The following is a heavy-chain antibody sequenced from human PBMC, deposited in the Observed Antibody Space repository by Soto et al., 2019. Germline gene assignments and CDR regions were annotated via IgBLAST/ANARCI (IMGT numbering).Heavy chain of an antibody. V-gene: IGHV3-23*01. CDR2: ISGIGGST. CDR3: ARGSSGYISSWYYFDY. D-gene: IGHD6-13*01. Sequence: LRLSCAASGFTFTDYALNWVRQAPGKGLEWVATISGIGGSTYLADSVKGRLSISRDNSKNTVSLLMNSLRAEDTAVYFCARGSSGYISSWYYFDYWGRGTLVTVSS. J-gene: IGHJ4*02. CDR1: GFTFTDYA.